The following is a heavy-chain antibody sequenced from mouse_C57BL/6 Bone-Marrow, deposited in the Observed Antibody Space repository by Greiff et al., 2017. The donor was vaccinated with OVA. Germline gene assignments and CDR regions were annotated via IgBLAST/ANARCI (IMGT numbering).Heavy chain of an antibody. CDR3: ARTYDYYYYAMDY. V-gene: IGHV1-81*01. CDR2: IYPRSGNT. Sequence: QVQLQQSGAKLARPGASVKLSCKASGYTFTSYGISWVKQRTGQGLEWIGEIYPRSGNTYYNEKFKGKATLTADKSSSTAYMELRSLTSEDSAVYFCARTYDYYYYAMDYWGQGTSVTVSS. J-gene: IGHJ4*01. CDR1: GYTFTSYG. D-gene: IGHD2-4*01.